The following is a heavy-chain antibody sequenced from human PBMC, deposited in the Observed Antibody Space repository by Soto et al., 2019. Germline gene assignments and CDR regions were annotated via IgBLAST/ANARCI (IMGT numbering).Heavy chain of an antibody. D-gene: IGHD6-25*01. J-gene: IGHJ3*02. V-gene: IGHV3-9*01. CDR1: GFTIDDYA. CDR3: TKDISAGGADI. Sequence: GGSLRLSCAASGFTIDDYAMHWVRQAPGKGLEWVSGIMWNSDRIDYADSVKGRFTTSRDNAKNSLYLQMNSLRPEDTALYYCTKDISAGGADIWGQGTMVTVSS. CDR2: IMWNSDRI.